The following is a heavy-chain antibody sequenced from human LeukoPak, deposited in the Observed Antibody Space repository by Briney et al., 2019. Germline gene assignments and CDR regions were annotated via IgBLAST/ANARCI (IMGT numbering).Heavy chain of an antibody. CDR3: AKEGVAVAGLFYYYYYMDV. D-gene: IGHD6-19*01. V-gene: IGHV3-9*01. CDR2: ISWNSGSI. J-gene: IGHJ6*03. CDR1: GFTFDDYA. Sequence: GGSLRLSCAASGFTFDDYAMHWVRQAPGKGLEWVSGISWNSGSIGYADSVKGRFTISRDNAKNSLYLQMNSLRAEDTALYYCAKEGVAVAGLFYYYYYMDVWGKGTTVTISS.